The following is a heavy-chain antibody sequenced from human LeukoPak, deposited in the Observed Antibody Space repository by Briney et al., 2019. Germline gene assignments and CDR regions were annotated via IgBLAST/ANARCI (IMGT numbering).Heavy chain of an antibody. D-gene: IGHD6-6*01. CDR1: GGSISSYY. Sequence: PSETLSLTCTVSGGSISSYYWSWIRQPPGKGLEWIGYIYHSGSTYYNPSLKSRVTISVDRSKNQFSLKLSSVTAADTAVYYCARYYSSSPLREYYFDYWGQGTLVTVSS. V-gene: IGHV4-59*12. CDR2: IYHSGST. CDR3: ARYYSSSPLREYYFDY. J-gene: IGHJ4*02.